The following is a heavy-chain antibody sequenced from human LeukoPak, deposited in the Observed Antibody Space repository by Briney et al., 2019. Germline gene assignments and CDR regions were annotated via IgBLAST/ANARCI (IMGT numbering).Heavy chain of an antibody. CDR1: GGSISSYY. Sequence: PSETLSLTCTVSGGSISSYYWSWIRQPPGKGLEWIGCIYYSGSTNYNPSLKSRVTISVDTSKNQFSLKLSSVTAADTAVYYCARAPNYYDSSGHRFDPWGQGTLVTVSS. D-gene: IGHD3-22*01. CDR3: ARAPNYYDSSGHRFDP. V-gene: IGHV4-59*01. CDR2: IYYSGST. J-gene: IGHJ5*02.